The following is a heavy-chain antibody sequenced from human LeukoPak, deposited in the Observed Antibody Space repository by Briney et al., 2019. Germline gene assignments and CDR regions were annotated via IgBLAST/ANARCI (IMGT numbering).Heavy chain of an antibody. D-gene: IGHD2-8*01. Sequence: PSETLSLTCSVSGGSIRSYYWSWIRQPPGKGLEWIGYIYYSGSTNYNPSLKSRVTISVDTSKNQFSLKLSSVTAADTAVYYCGGWGVIGWFKASGMDVWAKGPRSPSP. J-gene: IGHJ6*02. CDR2: IYYSGST. V-gene: IGHV4-59*01. CDR1: GGSIRSYY. CDR3: GGWGVIGWFKASGMDV.